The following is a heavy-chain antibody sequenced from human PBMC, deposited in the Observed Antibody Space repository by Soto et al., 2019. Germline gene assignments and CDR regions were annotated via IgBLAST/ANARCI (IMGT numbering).Heavy chain of an antibody. CDR1: GFTFSRYG. CDR2: ISSSPSYV. Sequence: EMQLVESGGGLVKPGGSLRLSCAASGFTFSRYGMNLLRQAPGKGLEWVASISSSPSYVYYADSVKGRFSTSRDNAKNILYLEMYALRTEDTAVYYCARDPSEGRVGNWFESWGQGTLVTVSS. J-gene: IGHJ5*01. V-gene: IGHV3-21*06. D-gene: IGHD2-2*01. CDR3: ARDPSEGRVGNWFES.